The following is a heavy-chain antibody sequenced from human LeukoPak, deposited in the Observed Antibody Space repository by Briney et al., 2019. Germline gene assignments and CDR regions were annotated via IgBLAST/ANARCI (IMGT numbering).Heavy chain of an antibody. CDR2: MNPNSGNT. V-gene: IGHV1-8*02. J-gene: IGHJ4*02. Sequence: ASVKVSCKASGYTFTGYYMHWVRQAPGQGLEWMGWMNPNSGNTGYAQKFQGRVTMTRNTSISTAYMELSSLRSEDTAVYYCAREGGSGSYYFLNWGQGTLVTVSS. D-gene: IGHD3-10*01. CDR1: GYTFTGYY. CDR3: AREGGSGSYYFLN.